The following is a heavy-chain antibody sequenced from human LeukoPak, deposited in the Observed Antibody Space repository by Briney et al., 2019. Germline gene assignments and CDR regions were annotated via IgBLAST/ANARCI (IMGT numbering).Heavy chain of an antibody. D-gene: IGHD4-17*01. V-gene: IGHV3-66*01. CDR1: GFTVSSNY. CDR3: AXLSYGDYDFDY. J-gene: IGHJ4*02. Sequence: PGGSLRLSCAASGFTVSSNYMSWVRQAPGKGLEWVSVIYSGGSTYYADSVKGRFTISRDNSKNTLYLQMSSLRAEDTAVYYCAXLSYGDYDFDYWGQGTLVTVSS. CDR2: IYSGGST.